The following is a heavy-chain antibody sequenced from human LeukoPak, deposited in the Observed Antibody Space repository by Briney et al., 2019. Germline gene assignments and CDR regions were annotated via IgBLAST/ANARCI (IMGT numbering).Heavy chain of an antibody. D-gene: IGHD3-10*02. J-gene: IGHJ4*02. CDR2: ISGSGGST. CDR3: AKDRRSVRGVIRFDY. V-gene: IGHV3-23*01. CDR1: GFTFSSYT. Sequence: GGSLRLSCAVSGFTFSSYTMSWVRQAPGKGLEWVSAISGSGGSTYYADSVKGRFTISRDNSKNTLYLQMNSLRAEDTAVYYCAKDRRSVRGVIRFDYWGQGTLVTVSS.